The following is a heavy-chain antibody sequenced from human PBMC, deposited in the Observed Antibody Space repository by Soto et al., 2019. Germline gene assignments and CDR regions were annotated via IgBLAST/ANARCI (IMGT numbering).Heavy chain of an antibody. CDR1: GFTVSTNY. D-gene: IGHD1-26*01. Sequence: EVQLVESGGGLIQPGGSLRLSCAASGFTVSTNYMSWVRQAPGKGLEWLSVIYTGGTTYYADSVKGRFTISRDNSKNRVYLQMNSLRAEDTAVYDCAIRSGSHGWGQGTTVTVSS. CDR3: AIRSGSHG. J-gene: IGHJ6*02. CDR2: IYTGGTT. V-gene: IGHV3-53*01.